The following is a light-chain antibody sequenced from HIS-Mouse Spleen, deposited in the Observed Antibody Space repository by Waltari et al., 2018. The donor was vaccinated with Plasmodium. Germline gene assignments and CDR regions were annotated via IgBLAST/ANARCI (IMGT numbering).Light chain of an antibody. J-gene: IGLJ2*01. V-gene: IGLV2-23*03. CDR3: CSYAGSSTFVV. CDR1: SSDVGRYNL. Sequence: QSALTQPASVSGSPGQSITISCTGTSSDVGRYNLVSRYQHHPGTAPKPMIYEGSKRPSGVRKRFSVSKSGNTASLTISVLQAEDEADYYCCSYAGSSTFVVFGGGTKLTVL. CDR2: EGS.